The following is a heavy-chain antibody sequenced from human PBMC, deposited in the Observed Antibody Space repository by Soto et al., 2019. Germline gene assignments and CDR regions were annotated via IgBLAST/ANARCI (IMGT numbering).Heavy chain of an antibody. CDR3: ARSLLYEYICIRRRASPGLNL. Sequence: ASVKVSYKASGYTFTKYAMHWLRQAPGQRLEWMGWINAGNGNTKYSQKFQGRVTITRDTSAITAYMELSALIPDDTAVYYCARSLLYEYICIRRRASPGLNLWAQGTL. D-gene: IGHD3-3*02. J-gene: IGHJ4*03. V-gene: IGHV1-3*01. CDR2: INAGNGNT. CDR1: GYTFTKYA.